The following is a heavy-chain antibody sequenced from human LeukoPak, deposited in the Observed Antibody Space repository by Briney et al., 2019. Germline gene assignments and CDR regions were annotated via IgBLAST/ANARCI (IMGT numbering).Heavy chain of an antibody. CDR3: ARAPLEGSGSALSGDY. CDR1: GYTCSTYE. J-gene: IGHJ4*02. Sequence: ASVKVSCKASGYTCSTYEISWVRQATGQGLEWMGWMNPNTGNRGYAQKFQGRITMTRNTSISTAYMELSSLRSDDTAVYYCARAPLEGSGSALSGDYWGQGTLVTVSS. CDR2: MNPNTGNR. D-gene: IGHD3-10*01. V-gene: IGHV1-8*01.